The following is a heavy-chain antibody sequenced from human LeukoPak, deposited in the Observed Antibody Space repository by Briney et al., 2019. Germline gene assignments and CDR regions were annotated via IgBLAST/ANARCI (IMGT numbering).Heavy chain of an antibody. CDR1: GGSFSGYY. Sequence: SGTLSLTCAVYGGSFSGYYWSWIRQPPGKGLEWIGEINHSGSTNYNPSLKSRVTISVDTSKNQFSLKLSSVTAADTAVYYCARRRRNCSSTSCQHRSYFQHWGQGTLVTVSS. V-gene: IGHV4-34*01. CDR3: ARRRRNCSSTSCQHRSYFQH. D-gene: IGHD2-2*01. CDR2: INHSGST. J-gene: IGHJ1*01.